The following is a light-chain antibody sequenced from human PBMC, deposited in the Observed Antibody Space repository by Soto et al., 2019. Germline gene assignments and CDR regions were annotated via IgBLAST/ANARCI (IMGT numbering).Light chain of an antibody. CDR1: HTASNY. CDR3: QQTYTTPRT. Sequence: DTQMAQSPSSLSASVGDRISITCRASHTASNYVNWYQQKPGKAPTLLISATSTLQSGVPSRFSGSGSRTDFTLTITSLQPEDFAIYYCQQTYTTPRTFGQGTKVAIK. CDR2: ATS. J-gene: IGKJ1*01. V-gene: IGKV1-39*01.